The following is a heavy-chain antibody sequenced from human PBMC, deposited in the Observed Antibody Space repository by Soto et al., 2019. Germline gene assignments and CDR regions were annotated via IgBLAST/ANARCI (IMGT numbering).Heavy chain of an antibody. J-gene: IGHJ5*01. Sequence: PSETLSLTCTVSGGSISSGDYYWSWIRQPPGKGLEWIGYIYYSGSTYYNPSLKSRVTISVDTSKNQFSLNLSSVTAADTAMYYCFRAGVATIYPANNWFAPCGQGTLVSGSA. CDR1: GGSISSGDYY. V-gene: IGHV4-30-4*01. CDR3: FRAGVATIYPANNWFAP. D-gene: IGHD5-12*01. CDR2: IYYSGST.